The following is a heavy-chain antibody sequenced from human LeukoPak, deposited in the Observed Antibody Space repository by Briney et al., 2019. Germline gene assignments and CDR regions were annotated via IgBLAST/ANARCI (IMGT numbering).Heavy chain of an antibody. D-gene: IGHD2-2*02. CDR3: ARDVGPAAAIPRFGY. Sequence: GGSLRLSCAASGFTFSNYVMSWVRQAPGKGLEWVSYINHNGEMIFYPDFVKGRFTISRDNAKNSLYLQMNSLRDEDTAVYYCARDVGPAAAIPRFGYWGQGTLVTVSS. V-gene: IGHV3-48*02. J-gene: IGHJ4*02. CDR2: INHNGEMI. CDR1: GFTFSNYV.